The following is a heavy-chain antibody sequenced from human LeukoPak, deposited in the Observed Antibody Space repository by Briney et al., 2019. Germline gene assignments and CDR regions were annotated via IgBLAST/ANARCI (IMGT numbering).Heavy chain of an antibody. V-gene: IGHV1-2*02. CDR3: ARVQVSDDNWGFFDY. CDR2: INPNSGGS. Sequence: SVKVSCKASGYTFPANYMHWVRQAPGQGLEWMGWINPNSGGSNCAQKFQGRVTMTRETSISTAYMELSRLSSDDTAVYYCARVQVSDDNWGFFDYWGQGTLVTVSS. D-gene: IGHD1-1*01. J-gene: IGHJ4*02. CDR1: GYTFPANY.